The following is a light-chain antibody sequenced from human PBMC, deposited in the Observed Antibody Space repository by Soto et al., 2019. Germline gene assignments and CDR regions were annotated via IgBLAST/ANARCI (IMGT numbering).Light chain of an antibody. Sequence: EIVMTQSPATLSVSPGERATLSCRASQTVNTYLAWYQHRPGQAPRLLIYGASARATGIPARFSGSGTGREFTLTTTGLQSEDFAIYYCQQYAHWPQVGFGHGTKVE. J-gene: IGKJ1*01. CDR1: QTVNTY. CDR3: QQYAHWPQVG. CDR2: GAS. V-gene: IGKV3D-15*01.